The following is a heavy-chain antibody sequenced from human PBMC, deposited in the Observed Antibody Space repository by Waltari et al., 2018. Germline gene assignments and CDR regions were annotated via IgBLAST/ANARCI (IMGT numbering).Heavy chain of an antibody. CDR3: ARAFESGSYVPIDAFDI. Sequence: QVQLVQSGAEVKKPGASVKVSCTASGYTFTGYYMHWVRQAPGQGLEWMGRINPNSGGTNYAQKVQGRVTMTRDTSISTAYMELSRLRSDDTAVYYCARAFESGSYVPIDAFDIWGQGTMVTVSS. CDR1: GYTFTGYY. CDR2: INPNSGGT. J-gene: IGHJ3*02. V-gene: IGHV1-2*06. D-gene: IGHD1-26*01.